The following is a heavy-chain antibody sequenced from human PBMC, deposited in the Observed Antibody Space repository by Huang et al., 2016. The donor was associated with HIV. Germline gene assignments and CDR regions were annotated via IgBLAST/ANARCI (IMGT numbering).Heavy chain of an antibody. D-gene: IGHD6-6*01. CDR2: IFPDDSDT. CDR3: ARRFSSSSGYFDY. V-gene: IGHV5-51*01. J-gene: IGHJ4*02. CDR1: GYSFSSYW. Sequence: GAEVKKPGESLKISCKGSGYSFSSYWFAWVRQMPGKGLEWMGIIFPDDSDTTYRPSFEGQVTISADKSIGTAYLQWSSLKASDTAMYYCARRFSSSSGYFDYWGQGSLVTVSS.